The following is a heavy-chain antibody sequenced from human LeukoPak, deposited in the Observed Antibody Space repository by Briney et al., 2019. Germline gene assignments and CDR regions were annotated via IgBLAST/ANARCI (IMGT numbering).Heavy chain of an antibody. D-gene: IGHD3-10*01. J-gene: IGHJ4*02. CDR2: ITPIFGKA. V-gene: IGHV1-69*13. CDR3: ARSTANNANYYGSGSLYKVFDY. Sequence: GASVKVSCKASGYSFTSYYMHWVRQAPGQGLEWMGGITPIFGKANYAQKFQDRVTITADESTGTAYMELSRLGSEDSAVYYCARSTANNANYYGSGSLYKVFDYWGQGTLVTVSS. CDR1: GYSFTSYY.